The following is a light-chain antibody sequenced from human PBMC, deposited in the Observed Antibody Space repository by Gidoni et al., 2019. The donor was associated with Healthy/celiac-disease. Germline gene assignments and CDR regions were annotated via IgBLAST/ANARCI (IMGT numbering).Light chain of an antibody. Sequence: EIVLTQSPGTLSLSPGERATLACRASQSVSSSYLAWYQQKPGQAHRLLIYGASSRATGLPDRFGGSGSGTDFTRTISRLEPEDFAVYYCQQYGSSPSFGGGTKVEIK. CDR1: QSVSSSY. CDR3: QQYGSSPS. J-gene: IGKJ4*01. CDR2: GAS. V-gene: IGKV3-20*01.